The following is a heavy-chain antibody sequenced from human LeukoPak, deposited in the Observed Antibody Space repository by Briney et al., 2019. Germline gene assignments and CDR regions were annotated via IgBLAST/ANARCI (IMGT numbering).Heavy chain of an antibody. CDR2: IYRSGST. Sequence: PSETLSLTCTVSGYSISSGYYWVWIRQPPGKGLEWIGSIYRSGSTNYNPSLKSRVTISLDTSRNQFSLKLNSVTAADTAVYYCAKSNGYGLVDIWGQGTMVTVSS. D-gene: IGHD3-10*01. CDR3: AKSNGYGLVDI. CDR1: GYSISSGYY. J-gene: IGHJ3*02. V-gene: IGHV4-38-2*02.